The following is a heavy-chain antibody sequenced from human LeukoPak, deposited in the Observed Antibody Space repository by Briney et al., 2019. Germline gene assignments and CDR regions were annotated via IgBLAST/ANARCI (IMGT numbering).Heavy chain of an antibody. CDR3: ATGDVVVPTAAQRPLDY. CDR2: VYYSGST. J-gene: IGHJ4*02. D-gene: IGHD2-2*01. CDR1: GDSISSYY. Sequence: PSETLSLTCTVSGDSISSYYWSWIRQPPGKGLELIGYVYYSGSTNYNPSLKSRVTISVDTANNQFSLKMTSVTAADTAVYYCATGDVVVPTAAQRPLDYWGQGTLVTVSS. V-gene: IGHV4-59*01.